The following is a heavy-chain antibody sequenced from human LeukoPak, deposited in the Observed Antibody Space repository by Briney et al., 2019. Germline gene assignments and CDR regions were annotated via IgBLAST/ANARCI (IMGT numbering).Heavy chain of an antibody. CDR1: GFIFSSHG. D-gene: IGHD6-19*01. J-gene: IGHJ4*02. CDR2: VTSRSAT. V-gene: IGHV3-23*01. Sequence: PGGSLRLSCVASGFIFSSHGMCWVRQAPGKGLEWVSTVTSRSATHYTDSVKGRFITSRDSSKNTLFLQMNSLRAEDTALYYCTTTRPYGTTWAGAFEDWGQGTPVTVSS. CDR3: TTTRPYGTTWAGAFED.